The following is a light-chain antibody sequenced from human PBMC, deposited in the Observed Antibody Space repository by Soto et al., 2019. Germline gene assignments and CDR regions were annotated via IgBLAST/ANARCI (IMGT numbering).Light chain of an antibody. J-gene: IGKJ1*01. V-gene: IGKV3-20*01. CDR2: GPS. Sequence: EIVLTQSPGTLSLSPGERATLSCRASQSVAKNYLAWYQQEPGQAPRLLIYGPSSRATGIPDRFSGSGSGTDFTLTINRLEPEDFAVYYCHQYASSPQTFGQGTKVEIK. CDR1: QSVAKNY. CDR3: HQYASSPQT.